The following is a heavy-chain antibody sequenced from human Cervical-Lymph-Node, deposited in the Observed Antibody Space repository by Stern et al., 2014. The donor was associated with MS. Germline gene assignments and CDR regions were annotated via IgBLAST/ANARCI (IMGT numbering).Heavy chain of an antibody. J-gene: IGHJ4*02. Sequence: VQLVESGGGVVQPGRSLRLSCAASGFTLSSNAVHWVRQAPGKGLAWVAVISYDGSNYYYADSVKGRFTISRDNSKNTVYLQMNSLRPEDTAVYCCARVGGYCSSTSCYPDYWGQGTLVTVSS. CDR2: ISYDGSNY. D-gene: IGHD2-2*01. CDR3: ARVGGYCSSTSCYPDY. V-gene: IGHV3-30-3*01. CDR1: GFTLSSNA.